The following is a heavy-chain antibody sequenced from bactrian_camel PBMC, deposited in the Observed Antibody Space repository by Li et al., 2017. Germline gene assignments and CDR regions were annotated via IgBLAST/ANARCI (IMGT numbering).Heavy chain of an antibody. J-gene: IGHJ6*01. Sequence: HVQLVESGGGSVQAGGSLRLSCAASGPLYTSYCMAWFRQVPGKEREGVAAINSDGSTSYADSVKGRFTISQDNAKNTLYLQMNSLKPEDTAMYYCAAFRILGMAGRCSDFGYWGQGTQVTVS. D-gene: IGHD3*01. V-gene: IGHV3S53*01. CDR1: GPLYTSYC. CDR2: INSDGST. CDR3: AAFRILGMAGRCSDFGY.